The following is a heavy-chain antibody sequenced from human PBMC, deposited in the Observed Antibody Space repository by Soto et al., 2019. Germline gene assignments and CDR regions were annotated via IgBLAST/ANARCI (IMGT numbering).Heavy chain of an antibody. Sequence: SETLSLTCTVSGGSISSYYWSWIRQPPGKGLEWIGYIYYSGSTNYNPSLKSRVTISVDTSKNQFSLKLSSVTAADTAVYYCARSGRNEWVGYGDPTDTYNWFDPWGQGTLVTVSS. CDR1: GGSISSYY. CDR2: IYYSGST. CDR3: ARSGRNEWVGYGDPTDTYNWFDP. J-gene: IGHJ5*02. V-gene: IGHV4-59*01. D-gene: IGHD4-17*01.